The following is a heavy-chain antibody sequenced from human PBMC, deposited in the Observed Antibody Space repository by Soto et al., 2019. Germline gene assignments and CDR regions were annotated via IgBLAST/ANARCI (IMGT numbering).Heavy chain of an antibody. D-gene: IGHD3-10*01. CDR1: GGSISSYY. Sequence: NPSETLSLTCTVSGGSISSYYWSWIRQPPGKELEWLGYIFYSGSTNYNPSLKSRVTMSVDTSKNQFSLKLTSVTAADTAVYFCARTPGSYFDYWGQGTLVTAPQ. J-gene: IGHJ4*02. CDR3: ARTPGSYFDY. CDR2: IFYSGST. V-gene: IGHV4-59*08.